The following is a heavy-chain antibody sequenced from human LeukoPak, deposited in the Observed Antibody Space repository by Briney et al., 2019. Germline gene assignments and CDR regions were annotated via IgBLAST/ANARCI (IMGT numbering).Heavy chain of an antibody. CDR2: IYYSGST. J-gene: IGHJ5*02. CDR3: ARGPNYDYVWGSYRPNNWFDP. D-gene: IGHD3-16*02. CDR1: GGSISSYY. V-gene: IGHV4-59*01. Sequence: SETLSLTCTVSGGSISSYYWSWIRQPPGKGLEWIGYIYYSGSTNYNPSLKSRVTISVDTSKNQFSLKLSSVTAADTAVYYCARGPNYDYVWGSYRPNNWFDPWGQGTLVTVSS.